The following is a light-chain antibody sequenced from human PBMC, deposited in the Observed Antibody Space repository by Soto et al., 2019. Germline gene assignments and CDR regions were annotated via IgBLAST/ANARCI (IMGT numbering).Light chain of an antibody. Sequence: EIVLTQSPGTLSLSPGERATLSCRASQIVSSSYLAWYQQKPGQAPRLLIYGASSRATGIPDRFSGSGSGTDFTLTISRLEPEDFAVYYCQQYSDWPRTFGQGTKVDI. CDR1: QIVSSSY. V-gene: IGKV3-20*01. CDR2: GAS. J-gene: IGKJ1*01. CDR3: QQYSDWPRT.